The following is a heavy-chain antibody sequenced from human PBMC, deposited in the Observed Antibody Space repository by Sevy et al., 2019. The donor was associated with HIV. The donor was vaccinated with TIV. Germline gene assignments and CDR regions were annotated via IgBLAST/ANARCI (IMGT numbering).Heavy chain of an antibody. CDR2: IYYNGHI. Sequence: NRSETLSLTCTVSGGSITSLYWNWIRQPPGKGLEWIANIYYNGHINYNPSLKSRVTLSLDTSKNQFSLRLSSVTAADTAMYYCAGENAWGRGYSWGQGTLVTVSS. V-gene: IGHV4-59*08. J-gene: IGHJ4*02. CDR1: GGSITSLY. CDR3: AGENAWGRGYS. D-gene: IGHD1-26*01.